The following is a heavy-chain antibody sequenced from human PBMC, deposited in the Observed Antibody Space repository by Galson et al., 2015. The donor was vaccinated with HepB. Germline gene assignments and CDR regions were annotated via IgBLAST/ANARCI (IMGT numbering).Heavy chain of an antibody. CDR2: ISYDESNK. CDR3: AQDLTYYYGSGSYFVGMDV. D-gene: IGHD3-10*01. Sequence: SLRLSCAASGFTFSSYAMHWVRQAPGKGLEWVAVISYDESNKYYADSVKGRFTISRDNARYSLYLQMNSLRTEDTALYYCAQDLTYYYGSGSYFVGMDVWGQGTTVTVSS. V-gene: IGHV3-30-3*02. CDR1: GFTFSSYA. J-gene: IGHJ6*02.